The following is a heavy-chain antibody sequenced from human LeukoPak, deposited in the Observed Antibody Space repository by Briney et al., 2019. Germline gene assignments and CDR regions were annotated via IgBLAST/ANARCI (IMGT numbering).Heavy chain of an antibody. CDR3: AREGGGPDAFDI. CDR2: ISESSSSK. Sequence: GGSLRLSCAVSGLTFSSYSMNWVRQAPGKGLEWVSHISESSSSKHYADSVRGRFTISRDNAKNSLYLQMNSLRAVETDVYYCAREGGGPDAFDIWRQPRMVTVS. J-gene: IGHJ3*02. CDR1: GLTFSSYS. D-gene: IGHD1-26*01. V-gene: IGHV3-48*01.